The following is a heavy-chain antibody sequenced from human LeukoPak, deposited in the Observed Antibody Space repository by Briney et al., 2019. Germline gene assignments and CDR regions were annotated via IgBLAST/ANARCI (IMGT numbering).Heavy chain of an antibody. V-gene: IGHV1-8*01. Sequence: ASVKVSCKASGYTFTSYDINWVRQATGQGLEWMGWMNPNSGNTGYAQKFQGRVTMTRNTSISTAYMELSSLRSEDTAVYYCARGWSYYDFWSGYPRLYYFGYWGQGTLVTVSS. CDR3: ARGWSYYDFWSGYPRLYYFGY. D-gene: IGHD3-3*01. J-gene: IGHJ4*02. CDR2: MNPNSGNT. CDR1: GYTFTSYD.